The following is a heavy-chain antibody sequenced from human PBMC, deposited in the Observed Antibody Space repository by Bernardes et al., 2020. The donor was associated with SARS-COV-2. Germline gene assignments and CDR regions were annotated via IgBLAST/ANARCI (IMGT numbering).Heavy chain of an antibody. J-gene: IGHJ4*02. V-gene: IGHV3-23*01. CDR2: INTGGDST. D-gene: IGHD3-3*01. Sequence: GSLRLSCAASGFTFSSYAMTWVRQAPGKGLEWVSTINTGGDSTYYADSVKRRFTISRDNAHNTLNLQMNSLRAEDTAVYYCARFEWSGYYLDYWGQGTLVTVSS. CDR3: ARFEWSGYYLDY. CDR1: GFTFSSYA.